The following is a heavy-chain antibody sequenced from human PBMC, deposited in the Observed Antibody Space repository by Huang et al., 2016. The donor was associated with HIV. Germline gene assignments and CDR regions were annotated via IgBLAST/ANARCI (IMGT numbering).Heavy chain of an antibody. J-gene: IGHJ4*02. CDR2: IRYDGSNK. D-gene: IGHD3-22*01. CDR3: AKIKDYDSIGYLDY. Sequence: QVQLVESGGGVVQPGGSLRLSCAASGFMFSSYGMHWVRQAPGRGLEWVAFIRYDGSNKYYADSVKGRFTISRDSFKNTLDLQINSLRVEDTAVYYCAKIKDYDSIGYLDYWGQGTLVTVSS. CDR1: GFMFSSYG. V-gene: IGHV3-30*02.